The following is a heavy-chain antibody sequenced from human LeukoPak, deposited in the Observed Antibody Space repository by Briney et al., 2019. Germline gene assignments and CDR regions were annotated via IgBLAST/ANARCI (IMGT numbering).Heavy chain of an antibody. Sequence: SETLSLTCTVSGYSISSGYYWGWIRQPPGKGLEWIGSIYHSGSTYYNPSLKSRVTISVDTSRNQFSLKLSSVTAADTAVYYCARDRSYCSGGSCSYYFDYWGQGTLVTVSS. D-gene: IGHD2-15*01. CDR3: ARDRSYCSGGSCSYYFDY. J-gene: IGHJ4*02. CDR2: IYHSGST. V-gene: IGHV4-38-2*02. CDR1: GYSISSGYY.